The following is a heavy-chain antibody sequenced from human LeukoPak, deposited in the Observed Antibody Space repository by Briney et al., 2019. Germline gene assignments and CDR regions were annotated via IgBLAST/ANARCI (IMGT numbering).Heavy chain of an antibody. CDR2: ISSGGSGK. CDR3: ARVINFYYYMDV. CDR1: GFTFSSYE. D-gene: IGHD2/OR15-2a*01. J-gene: IGHJ6*03. Sequence: GGSLRLSCAASGFTFSSYEMNWVRQAPGKGLEWVSYISSGGSGKYYTDSVKGRFTISRDNAKNSLYLQMNSLRAEDTAIYYCARVINFYYYMDVWGKGTTVTISS. V-gene: IGHV3-48*03.